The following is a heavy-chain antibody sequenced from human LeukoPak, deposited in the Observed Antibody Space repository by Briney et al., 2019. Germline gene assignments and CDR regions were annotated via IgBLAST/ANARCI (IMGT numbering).Heavy chain of an antibody. D-gene: IGHD3-3*01. J-gene: IGHJ4*01. CDR3: ARGSYNGGSRYEGTDY. CDR2: IIPKSGGT. Sequence: GASVKVSCKASGYTFTADYMHWVRQAPGQGLEWMGWIIPKSGGTNFAQKFRGRVTMTRDTSVSTAYMELSRLRSDDTAVYYCARGSYNGGSRYEGTDYWGQGILVTVSS. V-gene: IGHV1-2*02. CDR1: GYTFTADY.